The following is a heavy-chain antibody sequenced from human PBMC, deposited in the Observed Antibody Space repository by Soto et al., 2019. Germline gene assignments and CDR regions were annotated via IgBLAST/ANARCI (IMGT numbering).Heavy chain of an antibody. D-gene: IGHD4-4*01. J-gene: IGHJ6*03. CDR2: IWYDGSNK. V-gene: IGHV3-33*01. CDR1: GFTFSSYG. CDR3: ATYTYYYYYMDV. Sequence: GGSLRLSCAASGFTFSSYGMHWVRQAPGKGLEWVAVIWYDGSNKYYADSVKGRFTISRDNSKNTLYLRMNSLRAEDTAVYYCATYTYYYYYMDVWGKGTTVTVSS.